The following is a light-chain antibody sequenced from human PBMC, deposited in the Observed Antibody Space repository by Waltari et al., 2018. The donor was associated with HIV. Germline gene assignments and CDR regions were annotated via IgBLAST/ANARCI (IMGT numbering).Light chain of an antibody. Sequence: QSALTQPASVSWSPGQSITISCTGTRSAVGSYNLGSWYQRHPGEPPKLMISEVNKRPSGVSNRFSGSKSGNTASLTISGLQAEDEADYYCSSYATAGTYVLFGGGTKLTVL. V-gene: IGLV2-23*02. CDR2: EVN. CDR1: RSAVGSYNL. J-gene: IGLJ2*01. CDR3: SSYATAGTYVL.